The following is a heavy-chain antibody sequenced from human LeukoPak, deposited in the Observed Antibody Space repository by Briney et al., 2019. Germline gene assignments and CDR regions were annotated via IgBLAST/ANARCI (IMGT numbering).Heavy chain of an antibody. Sequence: SQTLSLTCTVSGGSLSSGGYYWSWIRPHPGKGLEWIGYIHYSGSTDYNPSLKSRVTISVDTSKNQFSLKLSSVTAADTAVYYCARGKKNIAVAHLYYYYGMDVWGQGTTVTVSS. J-gene: IGHJ6*02. CDR2: IHYSGST. V-gene: IGHV4-31*03. CDR1: GGSLSSGGYY. D-gene: IGHD6-19*01. CDR3: ARGKKNIAVAHLYYYYGMDV.